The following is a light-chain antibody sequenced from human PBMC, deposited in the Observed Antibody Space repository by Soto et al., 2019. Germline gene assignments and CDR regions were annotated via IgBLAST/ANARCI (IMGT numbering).Light chain of an antibody. Sequence: QSVLTQPPSASGTPGQRVTISCSGSSSNIGSNYVYWYQQFPGTAPKLLIYRNSQRPSGVPDQFSGSKSGTSASLAISGLRSEDEADYYCAAWDDSLSGVVFGGGTKLTVL. J-gene: IGLJ2*01. V-gene: IGLV1-47*01. CDR2: RNS. CDR3: AAWDDSLSGVV. CDR1: SSNIGSNY.